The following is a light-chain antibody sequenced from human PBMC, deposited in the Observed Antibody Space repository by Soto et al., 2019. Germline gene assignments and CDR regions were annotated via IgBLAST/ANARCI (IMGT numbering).Light chain of an antibody. CDR3: QQYSDLPMT. Sequence: IQLTQSPSSLSASVGDRVTITCRASQGISSYLAWYQQKPGKAPKLLIYAASTLQSGVPSRFSGSGSGTDFTLTISRLEPEDFAVYFCQQYSDLPMTFGQGTRLEIK. V-gene: IGKV1-9*01. J-gene: IGKJ5*01. CDR2: AAS. CDR1: QGISSY.